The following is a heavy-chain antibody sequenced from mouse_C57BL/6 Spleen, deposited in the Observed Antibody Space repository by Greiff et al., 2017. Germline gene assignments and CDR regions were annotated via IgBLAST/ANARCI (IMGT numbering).Heavy chain of an antibody. J-gene: IGHJ4*01. CDR1: GYAFSSSW. CDR2: IYPGDGDT. D-gene: IGHD2-5*01. CDR3: ARGYSNYAMDY. Sequence: SGPELVKPGASVKISCKASGYAFSSSWMNWVKQRPGKGLEWIGRIYPGDGDTNYNGKFKGKATLTADTSSSTAYMQLSSLTSEDSAVYFCARGYSNYAMDYWGQGTSVTVSS. V-gene: IGHV1-82*01.